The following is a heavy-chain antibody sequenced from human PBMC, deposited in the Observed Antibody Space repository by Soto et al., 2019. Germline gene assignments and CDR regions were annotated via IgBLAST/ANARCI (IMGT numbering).Heavy chain of an antibody. J-gene: IGHJ5*02. CDR1: GGSISSGGYS. Sequence: QLQLQESGSGLVKPSQTLSLTCAVSGGSISSGGYSWSWIRQPPGKGLEWIGYIYHSGSTYYNPSLKSRVTISVDRSKNQFSLKLSSVTAADTAVYYCARGGIVLVPAVMGWFDPWGQGTLVTVSS. D-gene: IGHD2-2*01. CDR3: ARGGIVLVPAVMGWFDP. V-gene: IGHV4-30-2*01. CDR2: IYHSGST.